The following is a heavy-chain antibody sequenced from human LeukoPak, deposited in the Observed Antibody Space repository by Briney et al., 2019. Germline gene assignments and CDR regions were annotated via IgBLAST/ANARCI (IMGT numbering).Heavy chain of an antibody. CDR1: GGSISSSSYY. CDR2: TYYGGNT. CDR3: AAAFDY. Sequence: SETLTLTCTVSGGSISSSSYYWGWIRQPPGKGLEWIGNTYYGGNTHYNPSLKSRISISVDTSKNQFSLELSSVTAADTAVYYCAAAFDYWGQGTLVTVSS. D-gene: IGHD6-25*01. V-gene: IGHV4-39*01. J-gene: IGHJ4*02.